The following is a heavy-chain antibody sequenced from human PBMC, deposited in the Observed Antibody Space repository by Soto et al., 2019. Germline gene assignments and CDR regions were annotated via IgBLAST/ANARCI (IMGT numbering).Heavy chain of an antibody. D-gene: IGHD6-13*01. Sequence: QVQLVQSGAEVKKPGASVKVSCKASGYTFTGYYMHWVRQAPGQGLEWMGWIKPNSGGTNYAQKFQGWVTMARDTSISTAYMELSRLRSDDTAVYYCASPSFGGSSRFDYWGQGTLVTVSS. CDR2: IKPNSGGT. CDR3: ASPSFGGSSRFDY. V-gene: IGHV1-2*04. CDR1: GYTFTGYY. J-gene: IGHJ4*02.